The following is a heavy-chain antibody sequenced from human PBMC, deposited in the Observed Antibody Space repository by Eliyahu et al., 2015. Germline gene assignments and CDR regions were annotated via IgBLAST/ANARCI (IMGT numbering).Heavy chain of an antibody. V-gene: IGHV3-21*01. D-gene: IGHD1-7*01. CDR2: ISSSSSYI. J-gene: IGHJ5*02. CDR1: GFTFSSXX. Sequence: EVQLVESGGGLVKPGGSLRLSCAASGFTFSSXXXNWVRQAPGKGLEWVSSISSSSSYIYYADSVKGRFTISRDNAKNSLYLQMNSLRAEDTAVYYCARDLLITGTTGGPNWFDPWGQGTLVTVSS. CDR3: ARDLLITGTTGGPNWFDP.